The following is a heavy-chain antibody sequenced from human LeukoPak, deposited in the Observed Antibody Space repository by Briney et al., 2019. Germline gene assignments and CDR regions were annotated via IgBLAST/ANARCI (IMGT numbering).Heavy chain of an antibody. Sequence: ASVKVSCKASGYTFTSYYMQWVRPAPGQGVEWMGIINPSVGSTSYAQKFQGRITMTRDVSTSTVYMGLSSLRSEDTAVYYWARGGYSYGYSVGARYYFDYWGQGTLVTVSS. CDR1: GYTFTSYY. CDR3: ARGGYSYGYSVGARYYFDY. CDR2: INPSVGST. D-gene: IGHD5-18*01. J-gene: IGHJ4*02. V-gene: IGHV1-46*01.